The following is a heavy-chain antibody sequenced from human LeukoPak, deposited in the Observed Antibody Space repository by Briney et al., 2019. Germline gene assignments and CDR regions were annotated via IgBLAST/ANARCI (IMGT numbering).Heavy chain of an antibody. CDR3: AIWSGINPDYYYYMDV. Sequence: SVKVSCKASGYTFTSYYMHWVRQAPGQGLEWMGGIIPIFGTANYAQKFQGRVTITADESTSTAYMELSSLRSEDTAVYYCAIWSGINPDYYYYMDVWGKGTTVTVSS. V-gene: IGHV1-69*13. J-gene: IGHJ6*03. CDR2: IIPIFGTA. D-gene: IGHD3-3*01. CDR1: GYTFTSYY.